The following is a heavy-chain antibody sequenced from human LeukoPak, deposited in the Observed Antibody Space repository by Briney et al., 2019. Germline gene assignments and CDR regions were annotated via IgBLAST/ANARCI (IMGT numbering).Heavy chain of an antibody. D-gene: IGHD2-8*02. J-gene: IGHJ6*02. V-gene: IGHV1-8*01. CDR2: MNPNSGNT. CDR1: GYTFTSYD. CDR3: ARSPKRGYDIVLIRDGMDV. Sequence: ASVKVSCKASGYTFTSYDINWVRQATGQGLEWMGWMNPNSGNTGYAQKFQGRVTMTRNTSISTACMELSSLRSEDTAVYYCARSPKRGYDIVLIRDGMDVWGQGTTVTVSS.